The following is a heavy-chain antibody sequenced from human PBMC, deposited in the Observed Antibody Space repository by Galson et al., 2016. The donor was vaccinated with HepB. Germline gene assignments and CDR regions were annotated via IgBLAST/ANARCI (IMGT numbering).Heavy chain of an antibody. Sequence: SVKVSCKASGYTFTSNYMHWVRQAPGQGLEWMGVINPSGVGTNYAQNFQGRVTMTRDTSTSTVYMEVSSLRSEDTAVYYCARGRDGSGTYRNFDYWGQGTLVTVSS. J-gene: IGHJ4*02. D-gene: IGHD2-15*01. CDR1: GYTFTSNY. V-gene: IGHV1-46*01. CDR3: ARGRDGSGTYRNFDY. CDR2: INPSGVGT.